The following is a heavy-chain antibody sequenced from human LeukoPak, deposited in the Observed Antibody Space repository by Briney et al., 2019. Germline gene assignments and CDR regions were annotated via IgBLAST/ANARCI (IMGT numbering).Heavy chain of an antibody. Sequence: SETLSLTCTVSGYSISSDFYWGWIRPPPGKGLEWIGYIYTSGSTNYNPSLKSRVTISVDTSKNQFSLKLSSVTAADTAVYYCARRGDGYNDAFDIWGQGTMVTVSS. CDR3: ARRGDGYNDAFDI. J-gene: IGHJ3*02. D-gene: IGHD5-24*01. V-gene: IGHV4-4*09. CDR2: IYTSGST. CDR1: GYSISSDFY.